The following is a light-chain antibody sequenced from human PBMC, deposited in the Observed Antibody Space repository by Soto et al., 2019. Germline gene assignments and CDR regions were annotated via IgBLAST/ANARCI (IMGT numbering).Light chain of an antibody. V-gene: IGKV4-1*01. CDR2: WAS. CDR3: QQYYSTIT. J-gene: IGKJ4*01. CDR1: QSVLYSSNNKNY. Sequence: DIVMTQSPDSLAVSLGERATINCKSSQSVLYSSNNKNYLAWYQQKPGQPPKLLIYWASTRESRVPDRFSGSGSGTDFTLTISSLQAEDVAVYYCQQYYSTITFGGGTKVEIK.